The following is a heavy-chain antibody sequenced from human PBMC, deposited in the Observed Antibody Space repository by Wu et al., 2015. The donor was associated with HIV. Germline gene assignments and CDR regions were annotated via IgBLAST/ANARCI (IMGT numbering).Heavy chain of an antibody. V-gene: IGHV1-18*01. J-gene: IGHJ4*02. D-gene: IGHD6-13*01. Sequence: QVQLVQSAAEVKKPGASVKVSCKASGYTFTNFAISWVRQAPGQGLEWMGWISAYNGNTNSAQKLQGRVTMTTDTSTSTAYMELRNLRSDDTAVYYCARGGSSSWYSDLDYWGQGTLVTVSS. CDR2: ISAYNGNT. CDR3: ARGGSSSWYSDLDY. CDR1: GYTFTNFA.